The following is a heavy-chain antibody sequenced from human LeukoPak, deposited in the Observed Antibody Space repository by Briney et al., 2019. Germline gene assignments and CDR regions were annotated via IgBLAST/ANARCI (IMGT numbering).Heavy chain of an antibody. V-gene: IGHV4-4*07. J-gene: IGHJ4*02. Sequence: SETLSLTCTVSGGSVSSYYWSWIRQPAGKGLEWIGRIYNSGSTNYNPSLKSRVTMSVDTSKNQFSLKLPYVTAADTAVYYCARAKPSGASCCYFDYWGQGNLVTVSS. CDR1: GGSVSSYY. CDR2: IYNSGST. D-gene: IGHD2-2*01. CDR3: ARAKPSGASCCYFDY.